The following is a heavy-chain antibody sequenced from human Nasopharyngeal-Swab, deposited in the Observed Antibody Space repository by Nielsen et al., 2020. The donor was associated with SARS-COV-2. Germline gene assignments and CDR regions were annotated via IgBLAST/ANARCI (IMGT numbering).Heavy chain of an antibody. Sequence: GGSLRLSCAASGFTFSSYEMNWVRQAPGKGLEWVSYISSSGSTIYYADSVKGRFTISRDNAKNSLYLQMNSLRAEDTAVYYCARDFGFCSSTSCSLLTFDYWGQGTTVTVSS. V-gene: IGHV3-48*03. CDR2: ISSSGSTI. CDR1: GFTFSSYE. CDR3: ARDFGFCSSTSCSLLTFDY. D-gene: IGHD2-2*01. J-gene: IGHJ4*01.